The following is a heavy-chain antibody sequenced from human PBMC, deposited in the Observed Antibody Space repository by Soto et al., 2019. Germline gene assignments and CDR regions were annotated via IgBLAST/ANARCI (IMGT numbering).Heavy chain of an antibody. J-gene: IGHJ3*01. D-gene: IGHD3-22*01. CDR2: ISGGGGST. Sequence: GGSLRLSCVASGFTFSNHAMSWVRQTQGKGLEWVSAISGGGGSTYYADSVRGRFTVSRDNSKNTLSLQMNSLRSEDTAEYYCAQMGRGLSLGVAVPPGNAFDFWGQGTRVTVSS. CDR1: GFTFSNHA. CDR3: AQMGRGLSLGVAVPPGNAFDF. V-gene: IGHV3-23*01.